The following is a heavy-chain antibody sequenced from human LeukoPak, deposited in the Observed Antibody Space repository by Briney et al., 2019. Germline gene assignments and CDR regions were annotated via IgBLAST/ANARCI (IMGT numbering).Heavy chain of an antibody. CDR1: GGSITSGSYY. D-gene: IGHD3-16*01. CDR3: ARGRLGDSFDY. V-gene: IGHV4-61*02. CDR2: IYTSGST. J-gene: IGHJ4*02. Sequence: PSETLSLTCIVPGGSITSGSYYWNWIRQPAGKGLEWIGRIYTSGSTNYNPSLKSRVTISVDTSKNQFSLNLSSVTAADTAVYYCARGRLGDSFDYWGQGILVTVSS.